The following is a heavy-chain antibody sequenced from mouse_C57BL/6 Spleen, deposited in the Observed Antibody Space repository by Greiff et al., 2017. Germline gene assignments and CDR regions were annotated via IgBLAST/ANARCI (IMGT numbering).Heavy chain of an antibody. J-gene: IGHJ2*01. D-gene: IGHD1-1*01. CDR1: GYTFTSYW. CDR3: ARGEYYGSSYVDY. V-gene: IGHV1-59*01. Sequence: QVQLQQPGAELVRPGTSVKLSCKASGYTFTSYWMHWVKQRPGQGLEWIGVIDPSDSYTNYNQKFKGKATLTVDTSSSTAYMQLSSLTSEDSAVYYCARGEYYGSSYVDYWGQGTTLTVSS. CDR2: IDPSDSYT.